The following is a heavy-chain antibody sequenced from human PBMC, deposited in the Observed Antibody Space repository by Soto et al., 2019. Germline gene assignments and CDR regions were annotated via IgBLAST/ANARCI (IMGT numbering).Heavy chain of an antibody. CDR1: GYNFNNYW. CDR3: ARQRIEAAFDAFDI. V-gene: IGHV5-51*01. Sequence: PGESLKISCKVSGYNFNNYWIAWVRQMPGKGLEWMGIIHPSKSSTRYSPSFEGQVTISADESISTAYLQWSSLKASDTAMYYCARQRIEAAFDAFDIWGQGTMVPVSS. J-gene: IGHJ3*02. CDR2: IHPSKSST. D-gene: IGHD6-13*01.